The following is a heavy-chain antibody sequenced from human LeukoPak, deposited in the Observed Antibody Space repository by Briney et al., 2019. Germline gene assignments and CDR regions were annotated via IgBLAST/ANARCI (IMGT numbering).Heavy chain of an antibody. J-gene: IGHJ4*02. V-gene: IGHV3-23*01. CDR2: ISGSGGST. Sequence: GGSLRLSCAASGFTVSSNYMSWVRQAPGKGLEWVSAISGSGGSTYYAESVKGRFTISRDNAKNTLYLQMNSLRAEDTAVYYCARDWFHAIDYWGQGTLVTVSS. CDR3: ARDWFHAIDY. CDR1: GFTVSSNY. D-gene: IGHD2/OR15-2a*01.